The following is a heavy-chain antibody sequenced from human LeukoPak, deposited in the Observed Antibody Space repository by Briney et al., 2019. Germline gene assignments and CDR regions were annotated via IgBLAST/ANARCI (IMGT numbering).Heavy chain of an antibody. J-gene: IGHJ3*01. CDR2: INPNSGGT. Sequence: ASVKVSCKASGYTFTGCYMHWVRQAPGQGLEWMGWINPNSGGTNYAQKFQGRVTMTRDTSISTAYMELSRLRSDDTAVYYRVTLRTFGAHCSSTSCYSMGDAFDVWGQGTMVTVSS. V-gene: IGHV1-2*02. D-gene: IGHD2-2*01. CDR1: GYTFTGCY. CDR3: VTLRTFGAHCSSTSCYSMGDAFDV.